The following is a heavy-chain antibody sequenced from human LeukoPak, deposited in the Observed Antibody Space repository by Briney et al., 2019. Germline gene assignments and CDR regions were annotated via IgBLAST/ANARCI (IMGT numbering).Heavy chain of an antibody. CDR2: ISSSGSTI. J-gene: IGHJ4*02. CDR3: ARAGFGELDQPDY. Sequence: PGGSLRLSCAASGFTFSSYEMNWVRQAPGKGLEWVSYISSSGSTIYYADSVKGRFTISRDNAKNSLYLQMNSLRVEDTAVYYCARAGFGELDQPDYWGQGTLVTVSS. D-gene: IGHD3-10*01. V-gene: IGHV3-48*03. CDR1: GFTFSSYE.